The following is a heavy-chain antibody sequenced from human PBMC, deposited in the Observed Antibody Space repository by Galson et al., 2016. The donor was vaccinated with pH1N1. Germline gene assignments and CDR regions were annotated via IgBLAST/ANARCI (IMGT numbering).Heavy chain of an antibody. D-gene: IGHD4-17*01. Sequence: PGLVKPTQTLRLTCTLSGFSLSTSAVGVGWIRQPPGKALEWLALLFWNADRYYRPSLKNRLTITKGTSENLVVLTMTNMEPEDTATYYCAHREYGDFVGSFDHWGQGALVTVSS. J-gene: IGHJ4*02. CDR2: LFWNADR. V-gene: IGHV2-5*01. CDR3: AHREYGDFVGSFDH. CDR1: GFSLSTSAVG.